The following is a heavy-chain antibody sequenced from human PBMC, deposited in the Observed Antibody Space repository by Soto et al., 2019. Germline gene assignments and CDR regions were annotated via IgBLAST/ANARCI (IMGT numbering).Heavy chain of an antibody. CDR3: AHIDPEIVTVGGHGGFDY. V-gene: IGHV2-5*02. Sequence: QITLKESGPTLVRPPQTLTLTCTFSGFSLTSGVGVGWISQPPGKALEWLALIYWDDDKRYSPSLKNRLTITKDTSKNQLVLTMTNVGPVDTATYFCAHIDPEIVTVGGHGGFDYWGQGTLVTVSS. CDR1: GFSLTSGVG. D-gene: IGHD5-12*01. J-gene: IGHJ4*02. CDR2: IYWDDDK.